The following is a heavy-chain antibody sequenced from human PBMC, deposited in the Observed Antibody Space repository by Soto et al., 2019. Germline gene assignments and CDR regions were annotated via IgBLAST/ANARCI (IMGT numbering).Heavy chain of an antibody. CDR1: GFTFSSYW. CDR2: IKQDGSEK. Sequence: EVQLVESGGGLVQPGGSLRLSCAASGFTFSSYWMSWVRQAPGKGLEWVANIKQDGSEKYYVDSVKGRFTISRDNAKNSLYLQMNSLRAEDTAVYYCARSYTAGDYGMDVWGQGTTVTVSS. D-gene: IGHD2-2*02. V-gene: IGHV3-7*01. CDR3: ARSYTAGDYGMDV. J-gene: IGHJ6*02.